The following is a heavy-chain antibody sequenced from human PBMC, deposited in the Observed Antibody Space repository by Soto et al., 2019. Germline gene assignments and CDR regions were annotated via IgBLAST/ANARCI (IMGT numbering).Heavy chain of an antibody. CDR3: ARGFYGDYGGGYYYYGMDV. CDR2: IYYSGST. Sequence: SETLSLTCTVSGGSISSGGYYWRWIRQHPGKCLEWIGYIYYSGSTYYNPSLKSRVTISVDTSKNQFSLKLSSVTAADTAVYYCARGFYGDYGGGYYYYGMDVWGQGTTVTVYS. D-gene: IGHD4-17*01. CDR1: GGSISSGGYY. V-gene: IGHV4-31*03. J-gene: IGHJ6*02.